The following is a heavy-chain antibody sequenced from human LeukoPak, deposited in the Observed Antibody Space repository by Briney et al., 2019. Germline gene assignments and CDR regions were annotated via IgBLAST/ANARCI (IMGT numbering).Heavy chain of an antibody. Sequence: GGSLRLSCAASGFTFSSYSMNWVRQAPGKGLEWVSSISSSSSYIYYADSVKGRFTISRDNSKNTLYLQMNSLRAEDTAVYYCAKDQGITMIVVVIPAAFDIWGQGTMVTVSS. CDR3: AKDQGITMIVVVIPAAFDI. J-gene: IGHJ3*02. D-gene: IGHD3-22*01. CDR2: ISSSSSYI. V-gene: IGHV3-21*01. CDR1: GFTFSSYS.